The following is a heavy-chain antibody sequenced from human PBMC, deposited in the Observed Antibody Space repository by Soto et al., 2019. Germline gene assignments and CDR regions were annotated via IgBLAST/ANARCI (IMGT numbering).Heavy chain of an antibody. CDR2: IIPIPGTA. Sequence: QVQLVQSGAEVKKPGSSVKVSCKASGGTFGSYAISWVRQAPGQGLEWMGGIIPIPGTANYAQKFQGRVTIAVDESTSTAYMELSSLRSEVTAVYYCTRSQGSSTSLEIYYYSYYGMEVWGQGTTVTVSS. CDR3: TRSQGSSTSLEIYYYSYYGMEV. CDR1: GGTFGSYA. D-gene: IGHD2-2*01. V-gene: IGHV1-69*01. J-gene: IGHJ6*02.